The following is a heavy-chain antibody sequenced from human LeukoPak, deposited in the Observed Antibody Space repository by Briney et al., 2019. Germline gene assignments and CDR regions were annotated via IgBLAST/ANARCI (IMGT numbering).Heavy chain of an antibody. CDR2: IIPIFGTA. CDR1: GGTFSSYA. D-gene: IGHD5-24*01. J-gene: IGHJ4*02. V-gene: IGHV1-69*05. Sequence: GASVKVSCKASGGTFSSYAISWVRLAPGQGREWMGRIIPIFGTANYAQKFQGRVTITTDESTSTAYMELSSLRSEDTAVYYCARGAERATIEDEPNDYFDYWGQGTLVTVSS. CDR3: ARGAERATIEDEPNDYFDY.